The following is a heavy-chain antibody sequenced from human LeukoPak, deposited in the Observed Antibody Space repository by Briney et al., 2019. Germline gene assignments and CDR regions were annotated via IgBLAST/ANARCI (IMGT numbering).Heavy chain of an antibody. CDR2: INHSGST. J-gene: IGHJ4*02. V-gene: IGHV4-34*01. Sequence: SETLSLTCAVYGGSFSGYYWSWIRQPPGKGLEWIGEINHSGSTNYNTSLKSRVTISVDTSKNQFSLKLSSVTAADTAVYYCARGKYYYDSSGSKRGSYFDYWGQGTLVTVSS. CDR1: GGSFSGYY. D-gene: IGHD3-22*01. CDR3: ARGKYYYDSSGSKRGSYFDY.